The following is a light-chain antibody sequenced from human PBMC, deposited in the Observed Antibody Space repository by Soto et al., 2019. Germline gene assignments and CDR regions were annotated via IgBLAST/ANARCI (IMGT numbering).Light chain of an antibody. J-gene: IGKJ5*01. Sequence: EIVITQSPATLSVSPGERATLSCSASQSVSNNLAWYQQKPGQAPRLLIYGASTRATGIPARFSGSGSGTDFTLTISSLQSEDFAVYYCQQYNNWPPITFGQGTRLEIK. CDR2: GAS. V-gene: IGKV3D-15*01. CDR1: QSVSNN. CDR3: QQYNNWPPIT.